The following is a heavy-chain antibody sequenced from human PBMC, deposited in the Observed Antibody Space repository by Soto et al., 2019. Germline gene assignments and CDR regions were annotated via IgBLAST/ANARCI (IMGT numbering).Heavy chain of an antibody. Sequence: GGSLRLSCAASGFTFSSYAMSWVRQAPGKGLEWVSAISGSGGSTYYADSVKGRFTISRDNSKNTLYLQMNSLRAEDTAVYYCAKDRGRIQLWLPYYYYYMDVWGKGTTVTVSS. CDR3: AKDRGRIQLWLPYYYYYMDV. J-gene: IGHJ6*03. V-gene: IGHV3-23*01. D-gene: IGHD5-18*01. CDR2: ISGSGGST. CDR1: GFTFSSYA.